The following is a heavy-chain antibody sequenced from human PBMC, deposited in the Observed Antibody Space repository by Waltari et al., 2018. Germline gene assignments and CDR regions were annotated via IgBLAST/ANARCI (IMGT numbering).Heavy chain of an antibody. D-gene: IGHD2-2*01. CDR3: ASRYCSSTSCLPFDY. CDR1: GGSISSGGYY. Sequence: QVQLQESGPGLVKPSQTLSLTCTVSGGSISSGGYYWSWIRQHPGKGLEWIGYIYYSGGTYYNPSLKSRVTISVDTSKNQFSLKLSSVTAADTAVYYCASRYCSSTSCLPFDYWGQGTLVTVSS. J-gene: IGHJ4*02. V-gene: IGHV4-31*03. CDR2: IYYSGGT.